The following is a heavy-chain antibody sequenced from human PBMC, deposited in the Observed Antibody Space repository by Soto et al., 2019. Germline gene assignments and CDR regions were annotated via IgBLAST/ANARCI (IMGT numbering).Heavy chain of an antibody. J-gene: IGHJ4*02. CDR1: GFTFSRSA. CDR2: IWYDGNIQ. V-gene: IGHV3-33*01. Sequence: QVHLVESGGGVVQPGRSLRLSCSASGFTFSRSAMHWVRQAPGKGLEWVALIWYDGNIQYYADSVKGRFTISRDNSKNTLYLQMPSLRAEDTAVYYCARDTAEAADVQFDYWGQGNLVTFSS. CDR3: ARDTAEAADVQFDY. D-gene: IGHD6-13*01.